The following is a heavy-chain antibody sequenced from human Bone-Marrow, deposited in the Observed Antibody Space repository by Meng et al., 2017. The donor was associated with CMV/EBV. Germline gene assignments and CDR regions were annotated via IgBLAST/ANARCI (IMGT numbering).Heavy chain of an antibody. D-gene: IGHD2-2*01. CDR2: ISSSGSTI. J-gene: IGHJ6*02. CDR3: AKSRGYCISTTCVYGMDV. V-gene: IGHV3-48*03. CDR1: GFTFNSYE. Sequence: GESLKISCAASGFTFNSYEMNWVRQAPGKGLEWVSYISSSGSTIYYADSVKGRFTISRDNAKNSLYLQMNSLRAEDTAVYYCAKSRGYCISTTCVYGMDVWDLGTTVTVSS.